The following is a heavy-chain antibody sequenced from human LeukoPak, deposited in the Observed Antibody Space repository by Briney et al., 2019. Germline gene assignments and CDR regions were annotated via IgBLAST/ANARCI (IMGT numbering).Heavy chain of an antibody. D-gene: IGHD5-18*01. V-gene: IGHV4-34*01. Sequence: PETLSLTCAVNGGSFSGYYWSWIRQPPGKGLEWIGEINHSGSTNYNPSLKSRVTISVDTSKNQFSLKLSSVTAADTAVYYCARIQLWSTNWFDPSGQGTRVTVSS. CDR1: GGSFSGYY. CDR2: INHSGST. J-gene: IGHJ5*02. CDR3: ARIQLWSTNWFDP.